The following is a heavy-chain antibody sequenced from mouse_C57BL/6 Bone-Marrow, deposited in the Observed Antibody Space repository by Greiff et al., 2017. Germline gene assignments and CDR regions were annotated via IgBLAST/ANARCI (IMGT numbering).Heavy chain of an antibody. CDR1: GFTFSDYY. D-gene: IGHD2-2*01. CDR2: INYDGSST. CDR3: ARDGGYYNAMDY. J-gene: IGHJ4*01. V-gene: IGHV5-16*01. Sequence: EVQRVESEGGLVQPGSSMKLSCTASGFTFSDYYMAWVRQVPEKGLEWVANINYDGSSTYYLDSLKSRFIISRDNAKNILYLQMSSLKSEDTATYYCARDGGYYNAMDYWGQGTSVTVSS.